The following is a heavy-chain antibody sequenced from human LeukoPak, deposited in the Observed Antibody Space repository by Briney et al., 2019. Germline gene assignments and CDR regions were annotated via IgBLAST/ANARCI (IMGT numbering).Heavy chain of an antibody. CDR2: ISYDGSNK. CDR3: AKDRQKVAATGLNDY. CDR1: GFTFSSYG. Sequence: KPGGSLRLSCAASGFTFSSYGMHWVRQAPGKGLEWVAVISYDGSNKYYADSVKGRFTISRDNSKNTLYLQMNSLRAEDTAVYYCAKDRQKVAATGLNDYWGQGTLVTVSS. D-gene: IGHD2-15*01. V-gene: IGHV3-30*18. J-gene: IGHJ4*02.